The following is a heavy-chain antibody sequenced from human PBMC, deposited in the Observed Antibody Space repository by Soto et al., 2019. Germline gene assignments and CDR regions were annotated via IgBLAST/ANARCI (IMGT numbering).Heavy chain of an antibody. J-gene: IGHJ1*01. CDR2: MNAGNGNT. CDR3: ARSSVRVVERLFLLAY. V-gene: IGHV1-3*01. CDR1: GYTFRTYS. D-gene: IGHD2-21*01. Sequence: ASVKVSCKTSGYTFRTYSIHWVRKAPGQRFEWMGWMNAGNGNTKHSETFQGRVILTRDPVSNTAYMELASLTSGDSAIYYCARSSVRVVERLFLLAYRAQGTPVPVSS.